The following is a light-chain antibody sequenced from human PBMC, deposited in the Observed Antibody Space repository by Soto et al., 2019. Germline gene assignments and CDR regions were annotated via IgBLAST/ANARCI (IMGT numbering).Light chain of an antibody. CDR1: SSNLGAGYD. Sequence: QAVVTQPPSVSGAPGQRVTISCTGSSSNLGAGYDVHWYQQLPGTAPKLLIYANGDRPSGVPNRFSGSKSGASASLAISGLQAEDEADYYCQSYDRSLSGYVLGTGTKLTVL. CDR3: QSYDRSLSGYV. CDR2: ANG. V-gene: IGLV1-40*03. J-gene: IGLJ1*01.